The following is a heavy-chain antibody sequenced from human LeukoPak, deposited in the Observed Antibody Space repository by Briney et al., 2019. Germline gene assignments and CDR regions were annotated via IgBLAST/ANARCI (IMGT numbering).Heavy chain of an antibody. Sequence: SETLSLTCAVYGGSFSGYYWSWIRQPPGKGLEWIGEINHSGSTNYNPSLKSRVTVSVDTSKNQFSLKLSSVTAADTAVYYCARGRGRYLEPWGQGTLVTVSS. CDR3: ARGRGRYLEP. V-gene: IGHV4-34*01. CDR1: GGSFSGYY. J-gene: IGHJ5*02. D-gene: IGHD1-26*01. CDR2: INHSGST.